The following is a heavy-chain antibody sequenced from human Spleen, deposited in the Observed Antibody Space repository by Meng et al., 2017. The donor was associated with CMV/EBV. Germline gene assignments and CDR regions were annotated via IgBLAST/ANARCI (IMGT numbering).Heavy chain of an antibody. Sequence: ASVKVSCKASGYTFTRYGITWVRQAPGQGLEWMGWISGRRGDTNFAQKFQDRLTMTTDTSTSTAYMELRSLRSDDTAVYYCASSPRSSPYSSSSYDYWGQGTLVTVSS. CDR3: ASSPRSSPYSSSSYDY. J-gene: IGHJ4*02. CDR1: GYTFTRYG. D-gene: IGHD6-6*01. CDR2: ISGRRGDT. V-gene: IGHV1-18*01.